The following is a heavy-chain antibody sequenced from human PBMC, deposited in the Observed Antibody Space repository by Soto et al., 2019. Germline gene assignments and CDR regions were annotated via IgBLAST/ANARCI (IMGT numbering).Heavy chain of an antibody. CDR2: INVGNGNT. J-gene: IGHJ4*02. D-gene: IGHD1-26*01. Sequence: ASVKVSCKASGYTFTSKPMHWVRQAPGQRLEWMGRINVGNGNTKYSQKLQGRVTMTTDTSTSTAYMELRSLRSDDTAVYYCARLGATTSGYRADYWGQGTLVTVSS. CDR3: ARLGATTSGYRADY. V-gene: IGHV1-3*01. CDR1: GYTFTSKP.